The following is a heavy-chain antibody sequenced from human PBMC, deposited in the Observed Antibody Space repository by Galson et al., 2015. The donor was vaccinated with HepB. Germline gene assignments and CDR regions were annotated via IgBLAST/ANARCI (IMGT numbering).Heavy chain of an antibody. CDR2: ISSSSSTI. V-gene: IGHV3-48*02. CDR3: ARDSEYGDYRVDWFDP. Sequence: SLRLSCAASGFTFSSYSMNWVRQAPGKGLEWVSYISSSSSTIYYADSVKGRFTISRDNAKNSLYLQMNSLRDEDTAVYYCARDSEYGDYRVDWFDPWGQGTLVTVSS. J-gene: IGHJ5*02. D-gene: IGHD4-17*01. CDR1: GFTFSSYS.